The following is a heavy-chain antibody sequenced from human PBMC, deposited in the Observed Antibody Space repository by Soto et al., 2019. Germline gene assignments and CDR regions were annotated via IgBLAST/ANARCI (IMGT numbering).Heavy chain of an antibody. Sequence: GASVKVSCKASGYTFPNYGINWVRQARGQGLEWMGWITGYNGDTNYAQKFQGGLTMTTDISSRTAYMELRNLRSDDTAVYYCARGQTSGWYRGVLDFWGQGTLVTVSS. CDR3: ARGQTSGWYRGVLDF. V-gene: IGHV1-18*04. CDR1: GYTFPNYG. D-gene: IGHD6-19*01. J-gene: IGHJ4*02. CDR2: ITGYNGDT.